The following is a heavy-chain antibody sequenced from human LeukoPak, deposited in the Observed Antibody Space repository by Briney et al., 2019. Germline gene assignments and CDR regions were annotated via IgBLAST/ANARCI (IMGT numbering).Heavy chain of an antibody. CDR2: ISYDGSNK. V-gene: IGHV3-30-3*01. CDR1: GFTFSSYA. CDR3: AKGGSLQAAGTIDY. Sequence: GGSLRLSCAASGFTFSSYAMHWVRQAPGKGLEWVAVISYDGSNKYYADSVKGRFTISRDNSKNTLYLQMNSLRAEDTAVYYCAKGGSLQAAGTIDYWGQGTLVTVSS. J-gene: IGHJ4*02. D-gene: IGHD6-13*01.